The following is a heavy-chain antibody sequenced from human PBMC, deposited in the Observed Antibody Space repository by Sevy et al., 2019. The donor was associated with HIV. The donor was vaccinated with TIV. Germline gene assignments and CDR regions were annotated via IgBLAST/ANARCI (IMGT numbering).Heavy chain of an antibody. CDR2: IYWDDDK. J-gene: IGHJ4*02. CDR3: ARFNYGDYTAYFDF. CDR1: GFSLSTSGVG. Sequence: SGPTLVKPTQTLTLTCTFSGFSLSTSGVGVGWIRQPPGKALEWLTLIYWDDDKRYSPSLKSGLTITKDTSKSQVVLTMTNMDPVDIATYFCARFNYGDYTAYFDFWGQGTLVTVSS. V-gene: IGHV2-5*02. D-gene: IGHD4-17*01.